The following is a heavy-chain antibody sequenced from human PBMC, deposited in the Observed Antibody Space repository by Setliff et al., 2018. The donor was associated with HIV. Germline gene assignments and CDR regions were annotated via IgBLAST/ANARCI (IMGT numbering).Heavy chain of an antibody. CDR1: GFTFSSYA. CDR2: ISYDGSNK. CDR3: ARDAGGAGEYFDY. V-gene: IGHV3-30*04. D-gene: IGHD7-27*01. Sequence: PGESLRLSCAASGFTFSSYAMHWVRQAPGKGLEWVAVISYDGSNKYYADSVKGRFTISRDNSKNTLYLQMNSLRAEDTAVYYCARDAGGAGEYFDYWGQGTLVTVSS. J-gene: IGHJ4*02.